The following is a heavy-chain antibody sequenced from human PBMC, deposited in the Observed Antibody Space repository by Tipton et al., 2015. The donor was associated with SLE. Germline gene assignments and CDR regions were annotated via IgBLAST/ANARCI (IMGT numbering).Heavy chain of an antibody. J-gene: IGHJ4*02. V-gene: IGHV1-69*04. CDR3: ARAGTMIARGYFDY. CDR1: GGTFSSYT. D-gene: IGHD3-22*01. CDR2: IIPILGIA. Sequence: QSGAEVKKPGSSVKVSCKASGGTFSSYTISWVRQAPGQGLEWMGRIIPILGIANYAQKFQGRVTITADKSTSTAYMELSSLRSEDTAVYYCARAGTMIARGYFDYWGQGTLVTVSS.